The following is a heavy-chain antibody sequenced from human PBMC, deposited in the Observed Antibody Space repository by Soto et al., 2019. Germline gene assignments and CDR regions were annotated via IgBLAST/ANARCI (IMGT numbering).Heavy chain of an antibody. V-gene: IGHV3-9*01. D-gene: IGHD3-9*01. CDR2: ITWNSDKV. CDR1: GFIFDDYA. CDR3: VKDFPCSRDTCFPGYSVYGMDV. Sequence: PGGSLRLSCAASGFIFDDYAMHWVRQVPGKGLEWVSGITWNSDKVVYADSVKGRFTISRDNAKNSLYLQMNSLRHGDTAFYYCVKDFPCSRDTCFPGYSVYGMDVWGQGASVTVSS. J-gene: IGHJ6*02.